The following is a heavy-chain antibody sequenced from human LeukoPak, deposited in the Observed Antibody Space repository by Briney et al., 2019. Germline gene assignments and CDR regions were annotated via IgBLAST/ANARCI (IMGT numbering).Heavy chain of an antibody. CDR3: AKGDYGGFYYYMDV. D-gene: IGHD4-23*01. CDR2: IYTSGST. J-gene: IGHJ6*03. Sequence: PSETLSLTCTVSGGSISSYYWSWIRQPAGKGLEWIGRIYTSGSTNYNPSLKSRVTISVDTSKNQFSLKLSSVTAADTAVYYCAKGDYGGFYYYMDVWGKGTTVTVSS. CDR1: GGSISSYY. V-gene: IGHV4-4*07.